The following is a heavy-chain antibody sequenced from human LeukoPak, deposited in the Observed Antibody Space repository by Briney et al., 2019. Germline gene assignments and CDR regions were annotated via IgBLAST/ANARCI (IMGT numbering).Heavy chain of an antibody. D-gene: IGHD5-18*01. V-gene: IGHV3-74*01. CDR3: ARDAVDTANAV. Sequence: GGSLRLSCAASGLTFSSHWMHWVRQAPGKGLVWVSRITNDGSSTTYADSVKGRFTISRDNAKNTLYLQMNGLRAEDTAVYYCARDAVDTANAVWGQGTTVTVSS. J-gene: IGHJ6*02. CDR1: GLTFSSHW. CDR2: ITNDGSST.